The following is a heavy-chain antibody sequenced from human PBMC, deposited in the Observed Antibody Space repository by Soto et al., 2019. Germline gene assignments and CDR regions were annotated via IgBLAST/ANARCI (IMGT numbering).Heavy chain of an antibody. CDR3: ATPYYYGSGSYLLGYYYYYGMDV. D-gene: IGHD3-10*01. J-gene: IGHJ6*02. CDR2: IIPIFGTA. V-gene: IGHV1-69*01. CDR1: GGTFSSYA. Sequence: QVQLVQSGAEVKKPGSSVKVSCKASGGTFSSYAISWVRQAPGQGLEWMGGIIPIFGTANYAQKFQGRVTITADESKRQGQLELSSLRSEDTAVYYCATPYYYGSGSYLLGYYYYYGMDVWGQGTTVTVSS.